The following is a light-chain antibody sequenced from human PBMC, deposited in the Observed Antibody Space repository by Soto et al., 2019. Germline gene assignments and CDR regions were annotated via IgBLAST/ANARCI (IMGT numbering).Light chain of an antibody. CDR3: SSYTTSTTLIV. V-gene: IGLV2-14*01. CDR2: DVT. CDR1: SSDVGAYNY. Sequence: QSVLTQPASVSGSPGQSITIFCTGTSSDVGAYNYVPWYQQHPGTAPKLIIYDVTIRPSGVSDRFSGSKSGNTASLSISGLQAEDEADYYCSSYTTSTTLIVFGTGTKVTVL. J-gene: IGLJ1*01.